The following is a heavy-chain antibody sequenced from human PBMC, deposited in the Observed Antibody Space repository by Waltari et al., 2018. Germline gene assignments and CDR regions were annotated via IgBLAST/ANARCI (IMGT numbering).Heavy chain of an antibody. Sequence: QVQLQQWGAGLLKPSETLSLTCAVYGASFHGYHWSGVRQAPGKGLEWVGEIKPNGGDTNVTPSVKSRGSMSVDTSNLQFYMKLSSVTAADTAVYYCARCRVRGWFDPWGQGTLVTVSS. D-gene: IGHD3-16*01. CDR2: IKPNGGDT. J-gene: IGHJ5*02. V-gene: IGHV4-34*01. CDR3: ARCRVRGWFDP. CDR1: GASFHGYH.